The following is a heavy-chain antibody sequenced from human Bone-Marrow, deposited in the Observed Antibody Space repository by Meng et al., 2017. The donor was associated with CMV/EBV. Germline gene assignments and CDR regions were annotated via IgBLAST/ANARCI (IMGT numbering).Heavy chain of an antibody. J-gene: IGHJ4*02. CDR2: INPDSGGT. Sequence: ASVKVSCKASGYTFTDYFVHWVRQAPGQGLEWMGWINPDSGGTNYAQKFQGRVTMTRDTSINTAYMEVRRLRSDDTAVYYCARAEVLRFLEWLFPPPDYWGQGTLVTVSS. V-gene: IGHV1-2*02. D-gene: IGHD3-3*01. CDR3: ARAEVLRFLEWLFPPPDY. CDR1: GYTFTDYF.